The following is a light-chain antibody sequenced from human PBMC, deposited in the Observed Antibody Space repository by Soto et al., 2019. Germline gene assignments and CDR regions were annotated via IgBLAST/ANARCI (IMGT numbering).Light chain of an antibody. CDR1: QSVSSY. Sequence: EIVLTQSPGTLSLSPGERATLSCRASQSVSSYLARYQQKPGQAPRLLIYGASSRATGIPGRFSGSGSGTDCTLSISRLEPEDSAVYYCQQYGSSPRTFGKGTKVDIK. V-gene: IGKV3-20*01. CDR3: QQYGSSPRT. J-gene: IGKJ1*01. CDR2: GAS.